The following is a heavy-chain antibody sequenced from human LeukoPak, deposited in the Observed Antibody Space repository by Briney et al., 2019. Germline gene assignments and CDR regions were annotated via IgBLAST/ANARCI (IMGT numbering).Heavy chain of an antibody. J-gene: IGHJ4*02. Sequence: SETLSLTCTVSGGSISSSSYYWGWIRQPPGKGLEWIGSIYYSGSTYYNPSLKSRVTISVDTSKNQFSLKLSSVTAADTAVYYCARRAQYYDSSGYDTFDYWGQGTLVTVSS. CDR2: IYYSGST. CDR1: GGSISSSSYY. CDR3: ARRAQYYDSSGYDTFDY. D-gene: IGHD3-22*01. V-gene: IGHV4-39*01.